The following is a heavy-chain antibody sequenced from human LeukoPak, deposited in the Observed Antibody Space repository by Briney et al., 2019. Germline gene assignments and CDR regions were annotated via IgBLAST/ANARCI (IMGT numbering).Heavy chain of an antibody. V-gene: IGHV3-13*04. CDR2: IGTAGDT. Sequence: PGGSLRLSCAASGFTFSTYDMHWVRQVTGKGLEWVSGIGTAGDTYYPASVKGRFTISRENAKNSLYLQMSSLRAGDTAVYYCARGYYYGSGSYWGFDHWGQGTLVTVSS. CDR3: ARGYYYGSGSYWGFDH. CDR1: GFTFSTYD. J-gene: IGHJ4*02. D-gene: IGHD3-10*01.